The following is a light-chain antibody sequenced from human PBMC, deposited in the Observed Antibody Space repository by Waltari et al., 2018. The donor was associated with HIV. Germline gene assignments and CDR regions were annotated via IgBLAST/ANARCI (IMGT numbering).Light chain of an antibody. CDR3: QQYNTWPPGA. V-gene: IGKV3-15*01. CDR1: QSVNRD. CDR2: GAS. J-gene: IGKJ1*01. Sequence: EILMTQSPPTLSLSTGERATLSCRASQSVNRDLAWYQQSPGQSPRLLIHGASTRASHIPDRFSGSGSGTEFTLTISSLQSEDFAVHYCQQYNTWPPGAFGQGTKVEIK.